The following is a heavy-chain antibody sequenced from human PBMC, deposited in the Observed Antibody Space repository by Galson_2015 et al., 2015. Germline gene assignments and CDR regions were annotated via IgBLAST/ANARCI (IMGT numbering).Heavy chain of an antibody. Sequence: SETLSLTCTVSGGSISSYYWSWIRQPPGKGLEWIGYIYYSGNTNYNPSLKSRVTISVDTSKNQFSLKLSSVTAADTAVYYCARARYYYDSSGYYSVFDYWGQGTLVTVSS. CDR1: GGSISSYY. J-gene: IGHJ4*02. CDR3: ARARYYYDSSGYYSVFDY. D-gene: IGHD3-22*01. V-gene: IGHV4-59*01. CDR2: IYYSGNT.